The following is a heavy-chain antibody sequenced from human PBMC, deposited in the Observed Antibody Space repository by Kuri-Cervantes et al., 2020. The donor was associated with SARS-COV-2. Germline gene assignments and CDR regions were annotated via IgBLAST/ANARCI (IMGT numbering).Heavy chain of an antibody. J-gene: IGHJ5*02. V-gene: IGHV4-34*01. Sequence: SETLSLTCAVYGGSFSGYYWSWIRQPPGKGLEWIGEINHSGSTNYNPSLKSRVTISVDTSKNQFSLKLSSVTAADMAVYYCARDRSRAYYYDSSGFGAWGQGTLVTVSS. CDR1: GGSFSGYY. D-gene: IGHD3-22*01. CDR2: INHSGST. CDR3: ARDRSRAYYYDSSGFGA.